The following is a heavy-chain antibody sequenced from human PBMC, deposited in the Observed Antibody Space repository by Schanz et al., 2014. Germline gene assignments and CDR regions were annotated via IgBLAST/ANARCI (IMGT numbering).Heavy chain of an antibody. J-gene: IGHJ5*02. CDR2: IWYDGSNK. Sequence: QVQLVESGGGVVQPGRSLRLSCAASGFIFSSYGLHWVRQAPGKGLEWVAFIWYDGSNKYYADSVKGRFTISRDNSKNTLYLQMNSLRAEDTSVYFCARGHHPHGITVAARGFDPWGQGTLVTVSS. CDR3: ARGHHPHGITVAARGFDP. D-gene: IGHD6-19*01. CDR1: GFIFSSYG. V-gene: IGHV3-33*01.